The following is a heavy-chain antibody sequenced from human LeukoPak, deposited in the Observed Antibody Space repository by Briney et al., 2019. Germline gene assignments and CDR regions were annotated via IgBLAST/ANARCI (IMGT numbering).Heavy chain of an antibody. CDR1: GYTFTSYY. Sequence: ASVKVSCKASGYTFTSYYMHWVRQAPGQGLEWMGIINPSGGSTSYAQKFQGRVTMTRDMSTSTVYMELSSLRSEDTAVYYCATDRGGAAFDYWGQGTLVTVSS. CDR3: ATDRGGAAFDY. D-gene: IGHD3-16*01. J-gene: IGHJ4*02. V-gene: IGHV1-46*01. CDR2: INPSGGST.